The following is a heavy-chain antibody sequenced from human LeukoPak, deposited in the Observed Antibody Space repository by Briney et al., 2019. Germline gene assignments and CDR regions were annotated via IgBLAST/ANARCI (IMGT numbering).Heavy chain of an antibody. CDR3: AKATDTAMGPFDY. V-gene: IGHV3-30*02. Sequence: GGSLRLSCAASGFTFSSYGMHWVREAPGKGLEWVAFIRYDGSNKYYADSVKGRFTISRDNSKNTLYLQMNSLRAEDTAVYYCAKATDTAMGPFDYWGQGTLVTVSS. CDR1: GFTFSSYG. D-gene: IGHD5-18*01. J-gene: IGHJ4*02. CDR2: IRYDGSNK.